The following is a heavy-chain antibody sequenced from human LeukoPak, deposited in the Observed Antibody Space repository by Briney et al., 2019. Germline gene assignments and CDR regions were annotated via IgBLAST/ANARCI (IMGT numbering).Heavy chain of an antibody. CDR3: ARDLPDSYGPEGNWYFDL. J-gene: IGHJ2*01. CDR2: INSDGSST. CDR1: GFTFSSYS. Sequence: GGSLRLSCAASGFTFSSYSMNWVRQAPGKGLEWVSRINSDGSSTSYADSVKGRFTISRDNAKNTLYLQMNSLRAEDTAVYYCARDLPDSYGPEGNWYFDLWGRGTLVTVSS. V-gene: IGHV3-74*01. D-gene: IGHD5-18*01.